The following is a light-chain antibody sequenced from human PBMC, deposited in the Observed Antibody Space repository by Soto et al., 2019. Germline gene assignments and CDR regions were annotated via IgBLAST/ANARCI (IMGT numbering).Light chain of an antibody. CDR2: SSE. Sequence: EIVMTQSPATLSVSPGERATLSCRASQSVRSNLAWYQQKPGQAPRLLMYSSEHRPGGIPGRFSASGSGTDFTLTISDVQPEDFALYYCHQRQSWPRTFGQGTRWIS. CDR3: HQRQSWPRT. J-gene: IGKJ1*01. CDR1: QSVRSN. V-gene: IGKV3D-15*01.